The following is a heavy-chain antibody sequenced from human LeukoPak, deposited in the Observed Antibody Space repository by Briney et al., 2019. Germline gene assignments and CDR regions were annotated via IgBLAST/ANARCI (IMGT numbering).Heavy chain of an antibody. J-gene: IGHJ4*02. V-gene: IGHV3-7*01. CDR1: GFTLSSDW. D-gene: IGHD2-2*01. CDR2: IKKDGIEK. Sequence: PGGSLRLSCVVSGFTLSSDWMSWVRQAPGKGLEWVANIKKDGIEKYYVESVKGRFTISRDNAKNSLSLQMNSLRAEDTAAYYCARGRNSSRSGGYYFDIWGQGTLVTVSS. CDR3: ARGRNSSRSGGYYFDI.